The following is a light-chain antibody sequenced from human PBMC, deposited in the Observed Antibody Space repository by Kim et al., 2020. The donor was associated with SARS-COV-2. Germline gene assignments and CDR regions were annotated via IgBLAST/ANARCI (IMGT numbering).Light chain of an antibody. Sequence: EIVLTQSPGNLSLSPGERATLSCRASQTISSNYLAWYQQKPGQAPRLLIYGASSRATGIPDRFSGSGSGTDFTLTISRLEPEDFAVYYCQQYGSSPFTFGPGTKVDIK. CDR3: QQYGSSPFT. CDR2: GAS. J-gene: IGKJ3*01. V-gene: IGKV3-20*01. CDR1: QTISSNY.